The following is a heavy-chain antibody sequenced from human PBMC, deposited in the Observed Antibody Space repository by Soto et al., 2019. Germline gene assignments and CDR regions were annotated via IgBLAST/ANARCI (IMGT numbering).Heavy chain of an antibody. J-gene: IGHJ5*02. CDR1: GFTFSSYA. V-gene: IGHV3-23*01. CDR2: ISGSGGST. D-gene: IGHD4-4*01. Sequence: PGGSLRLSCAASGFTFSSYAMSWVRQAPGKGLEWVSAISGSGGSTYYADSVKGRFTISRDNSKNTLYLQMNSLRAEDPAVYYCAKDLYYSNYGWFDPWGQGTLVTVSS. CDR3: AKDLYYSNYGWFDP.